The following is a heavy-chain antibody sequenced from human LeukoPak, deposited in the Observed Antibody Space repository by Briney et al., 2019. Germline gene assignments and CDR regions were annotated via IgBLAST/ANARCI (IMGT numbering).Heavy chain of an antibody. CDR3: ARGRGSWYGVYFDY. CDR1: GFTFSSYW. CDR2: IDTDGSST. J-gene: IGHJ4*02. Sequence: GGSLRLSCAASGFTFSSYWMHWVRQAPGKGLVWVSRIDTDGSSTVYADSVKGRFTISRDNAKNSLYLQMNSLRTEDTAVYYCARGRGSWYGVYFDYWGQGTLVTVSS. D-gene: IGHD6-13*01. V-gene: IGHV3-74*01.